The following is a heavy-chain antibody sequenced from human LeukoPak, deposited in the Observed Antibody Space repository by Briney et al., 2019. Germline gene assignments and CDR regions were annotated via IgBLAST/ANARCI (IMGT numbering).Heavy chain of an antibody. Sequence: PSETLSLTCTVSGGSISSSSYYWGWIRQPPGKGLEWIGSFYYDGSTYYNPSLKSRITISVDTSKNQFSLKVNSVTATDTAVYYCASLGIFVRDYWGQGTLVTVSS. CDR3: ASLGIFVRDY. J-gene: IGHJ4*02. V-gene: IGHV4-39*01. CDR2: FYYDGST. D-gene: IGHD1-26*01. CDR1: GGSISSSSYY.